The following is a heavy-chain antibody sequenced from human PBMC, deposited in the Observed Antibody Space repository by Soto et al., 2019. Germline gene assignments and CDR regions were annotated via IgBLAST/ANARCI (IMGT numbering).Heavy chain of an antibody. V-gene: IGHV3-30*18. D-gene: IGHD1-1*01. CDR2: ISYDGSNK. CDR3: AKDTTGTTYYYYGMDV. Sequence: QVQLVESGGGVVQPGRSLRLSCAASGFTFSSYGMHWVRQAPGKGLEWVAVISYDGSNKYYADSVKGRFTISRDNSKNTLYLQMNSLRAEDTAVYYCAKDTTGTTYYYYGMDVWGQGTTVTVSS. J-gene: IGHJ6*02. CDR1: GFTFSSYG.